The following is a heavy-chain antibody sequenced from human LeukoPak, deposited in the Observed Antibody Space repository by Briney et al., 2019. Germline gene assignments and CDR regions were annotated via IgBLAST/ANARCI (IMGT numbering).Heavy chain of an antibody. D-gene: IGHD3-22*01. J-gene: IGHJ4*02. CDR3: VRFYGSSGYYFDY. Sequence: SETLSLTCTVSGGSISSYYWSWIRQHPGKGLEWIGYIYYSGSTYYNPSLKSRVTISVDTSKNQFSLKLSSVTAADTAVYYCVRFYGSSGYYFDYWGQGTLVTVSS. CDR2: IYYSGST. CDR1: GGSISSYY. V-gene: IGHV4-59*06.